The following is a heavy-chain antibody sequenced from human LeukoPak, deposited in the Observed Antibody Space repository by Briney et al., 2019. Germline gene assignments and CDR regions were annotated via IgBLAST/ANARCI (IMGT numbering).Heavy chain of an antibody. D-gene: IGHD3-22*01. Sequence: GGSLRLSCAASGFTFSSYAMSWVRQAPGKGLEWVSAISGSGGSTYYADSVKGRFTISRDNSKNTLYPQMNSLRAEDTAVYYCAKGYYDSSGYYYFDYWGQGTLVTVSS. V-gene: IGHV3-23*01. CDR2: ISGSGGST. CDR3: AKGYYDSSGYYYFDY. J-gene: IGHJ4*02. CDR1: GFTFSSYA.